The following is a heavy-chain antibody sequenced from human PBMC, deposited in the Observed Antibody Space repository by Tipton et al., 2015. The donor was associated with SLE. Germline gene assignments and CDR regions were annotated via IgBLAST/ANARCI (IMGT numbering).Heavy chain of an antibody. V-gene: IGHV4-59*01. D-gene: IGHD1-26*01. Sequence: LRLSCTVSGGSISSYYWSWIRQPPGKGLEWIGYIDYRDITNYNPSLKGRVTMSIDTSKNQFSLKLSSVTAADTAVYYCAKDSGTYYFDFWGQGVLVNVSS. CDR3: AKDSGTYYFDF. CDR2: IDYRDIT. J-gene: IGHJ4*02. CDR1: GGSISSYY.